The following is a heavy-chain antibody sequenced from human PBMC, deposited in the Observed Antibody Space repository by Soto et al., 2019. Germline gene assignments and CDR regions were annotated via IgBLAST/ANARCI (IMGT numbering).Heavy chain of an antibody. CDR3: ARDGRSINWNDFSAFDI. J-gene: IGHJ3*02. D-gene: IGHD1-1*01. V-gene: IGHV3-21*01. Sequence: GGSLRLSCAASGFTFSSYSMNWVRQAPGKGLEWVSSISSSSSYIYYADSVKGRFTISRDNAKNSLYLQMNSLRAEDTAVYYCARDGRSINWNDFSAFDIWGQGTMVTVSS. CDR2: ISSSSSYI. CDR1: GFTFSSYS.